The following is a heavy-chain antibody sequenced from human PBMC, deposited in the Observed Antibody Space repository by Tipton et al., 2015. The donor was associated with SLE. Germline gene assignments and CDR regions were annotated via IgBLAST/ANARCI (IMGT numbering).Heavy chain of an antibody. V-gene: IGHV4-34*01. Sequence: TLSLTCAVYGGSFSGHTWTWVRQPPGQGLEWIGDINHSGGTNYNPSLKSRVTISVDTSRSQFSLTLTSVTAADTAVYYCARDPYDSWSDYQATFDYWGQGTLVTVSP. D-gene: IGHD3-3*01. J-gene: IGHJ4*02. CDR1: GGSFSGHT. CDR3: ARDPYDSWSDYQATFDY. CDR2: INHSGGT.